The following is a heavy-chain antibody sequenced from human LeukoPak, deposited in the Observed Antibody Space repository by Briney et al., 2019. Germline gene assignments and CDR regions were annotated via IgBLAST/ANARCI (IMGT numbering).Heavy chain of an antibody. J-gene: IGHJ1*01. Sequence: GESLKISCKASGYTFTSYWIAWVRQMPGKGLEWMGIIYPGDSDTTYSPSFQGQVTISADKSISTAYLQWSSLKASDTAMYYCALSGSYYLYFQHWGQGTLVTVSS. CDR3: ALSGSYYLYFQH. D-gene: IGHD1-26*01. CDR2: IYPGDSDT. V-gene: IGHV5-51*01. CDR1: GYTFTSYW.